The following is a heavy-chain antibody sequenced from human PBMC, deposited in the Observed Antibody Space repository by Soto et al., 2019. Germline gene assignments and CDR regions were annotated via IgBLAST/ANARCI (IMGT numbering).Heavy chain of an antibody. J-gene: IGHJ4*02. CDR1: GFRFSDYG. CDR3: ARGGRSGSSGYYNPSFDY. CDR2: ISYDGNNK. D-gene: IGHD3-22*01. V-gene: IGHV3-30*03. Sequence: QVQLGQSGGGAVLPGGSLSLSCAASGFRFSDYGMHWVRQAPGKGLEWAAVISYDGNNKYYADSVKGRFTISRDNSKNTLYLQMEGLRVEDTAVYYCARGGRSGSSGYYNPSFDYWGQGTLVSVSS.